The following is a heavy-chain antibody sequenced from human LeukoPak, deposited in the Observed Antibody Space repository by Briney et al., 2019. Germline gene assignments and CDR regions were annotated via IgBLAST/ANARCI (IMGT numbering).Heavy chain of an antibody. CDR1: GGSISTFY. CDR2: IYYSGST. Sequence: SETLSLTCTVSGGSISTFYWSWIRQPAGKGLEWIGYIYYSGSTNYNPSLKSRVTISVDTSKNQFSLKLSSVTAADTAVYYCARVVGYYDSSGYRGYYYMDVWGKGTTVTISS. D-gene: IGHD3-22*01. V-gene: IGHV4-59*01. J-gene: IGHJ6*03. CDR3: ARVVGYYDSSGYRGYYYMDV.